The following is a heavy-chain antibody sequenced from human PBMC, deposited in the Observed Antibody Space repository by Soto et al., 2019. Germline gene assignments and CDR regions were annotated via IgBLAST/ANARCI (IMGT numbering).Heavy chain of an antibody. CDR2: IIPIFGTA. CDR1: VGTLSSYA. D-gene: IGHD6-19*01. CDR3: ARDLEKWLEGVGY. J-gene: IGHJ4*02. V-gene: IGHV1-69*13. Sequence: GASVTVSCKASVGTLSSYAIIWVRQAPGQGLEWMGGIIPIFGTANYAQKFQGRVTITADESTSTAYMELSSLRAEDTAVYYCARDLEKWLEGVGYWGQGTLVTVSS.